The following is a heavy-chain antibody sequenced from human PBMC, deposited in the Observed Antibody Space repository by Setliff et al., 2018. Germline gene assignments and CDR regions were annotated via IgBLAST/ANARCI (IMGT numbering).Heavy chain of an antibody. Sequence: PSETLSLTCTVSGGSTSSGNYYWSWIRQPAGKGLEWIGHIQTSGTTNYNPSLKSRVTISVDTSKNQFSLKLSAVTAADTAVYFCAREDGPNYYYYYMDIWGKGTTVTVSS. V-gene: IGHV4-61*09. J-gene: IGHJ6*03. D-gene: IGHD2-8*01. CDR1: GGSTSSGNYY. CDR3: AREDGPNYYYYYMDI. CDR2: IQTSGTT.